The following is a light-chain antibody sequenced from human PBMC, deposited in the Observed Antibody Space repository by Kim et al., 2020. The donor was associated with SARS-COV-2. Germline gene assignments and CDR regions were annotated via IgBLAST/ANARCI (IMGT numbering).Light chain of an antibody. CDR3: QKYSNAPFT. J-gene: IGKJ3*01. Sequence: ASIGDRVTITCRASQAIYNYLAWYQQNPGKAPKLLIYARSTLHSGVPSRFSGSGSATEFTLTISSLQPEDVATYYCQKYSNAPFTFGPGTKVDIK. CDR2: ARS. CDR1: QAIYNY. V-gene: IGKV1-27*01.